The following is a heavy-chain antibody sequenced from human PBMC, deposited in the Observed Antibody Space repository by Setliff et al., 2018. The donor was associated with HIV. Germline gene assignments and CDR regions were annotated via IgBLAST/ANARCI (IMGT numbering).Heavy chain of an antibody. CDR1: GGSMSPYY. D-gene: IGHD6-19*01. CDR3: ARESSGWYKGAFDM. Sequence: SETLSLTCTVSGGSMSPYYWSWIRQGDGIGLEWIGRIYGSGSTIYNPSLRSRVTMSVDVSKNQFSLKLSSVTAADTAVYYCARESSGWYKGAFDMWGLGTMVTVSS. V-gene: IGHV4-4*07. J-gene: IGHJ3*02. CDR2: IYGSGST.